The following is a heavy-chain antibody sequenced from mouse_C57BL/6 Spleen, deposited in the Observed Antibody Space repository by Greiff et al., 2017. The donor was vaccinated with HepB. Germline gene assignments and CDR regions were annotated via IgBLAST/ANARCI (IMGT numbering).Heavy chain of an antibody. CDR1: GFTFSSYA. D-gene: IGHD2-5*01. V-gene: IGHV5-9-1*02. Sequence: EVKVEESGEGLVKPGGSLKLSCAASGFTFSSYAMSWVRQTPEKRLEWVAYISSGGDYIYYADTVKGRFTISRDNARNTLYLQMSSLKSEDTAMYYCTRGGSYYSNYEDAMDYWGQGTSVTVSS. CDR2: ISSGGDYI. J-gene: IGHJ4*01. CDR3: TRGGSYYSNYEDAMDY.